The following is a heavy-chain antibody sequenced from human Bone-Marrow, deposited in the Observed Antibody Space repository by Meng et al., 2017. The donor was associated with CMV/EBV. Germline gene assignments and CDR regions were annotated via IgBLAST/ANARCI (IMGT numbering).Heavy chain of an antibody. J-gene: IGHJ3*02. Sequence: SVKVSCKASGGTFSSYAISWVRQAPGQGLEWMGGIIPILGIANYAQKFQGRVTITADKSTSTAYMELSSLRSEDTAVYYCAGDRIHDAFDIWGQGTMVTVSS. D-gene: IGHD2-21*01. V-gene: IGHV1-69*10. CDR3: AGDRIHDAFDI. CDR1: GGTFSSYA. CDR2: IIPILGIA.